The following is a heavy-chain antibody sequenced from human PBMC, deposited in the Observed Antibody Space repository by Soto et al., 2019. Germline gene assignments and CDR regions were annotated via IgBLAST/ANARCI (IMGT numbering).Heavy chain of an antibody. D-gene: IGHD6-13*01. CDR2: INHSGNT. V-gene: IGHV4-34*01. CDR3: ARLYRIAAASDYYHYDMDV. Sequence: QVKLQQWGAGLLKPSETLSLTCDVYGGSFSGYYWSWIRQPPGKGLEWIGEINHSGNTNYIPSLKSRVTISVDTSKNQFSLKLRSVTAADTAVYYCARLYRIAAASDYYHYDMDVW. J-gene: IGHJ6*01. CDR1: GGSFSGYY.